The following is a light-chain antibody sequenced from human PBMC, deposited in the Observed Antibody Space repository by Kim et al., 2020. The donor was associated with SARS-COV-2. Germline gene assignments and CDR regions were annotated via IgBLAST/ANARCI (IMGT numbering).Light chain of an antibody. CDR3: QLSGRSGFT. Sequence: ETVLTQSPGTLSLSPGERGTLSCRASQSVSSNYIAWYQQKPGQAPTLLIYAASSRATGIPDRFSGSGSGTDFTLTISRLEPEDFAIYYCQLSGRSGFTFGPGTKVDIK. CDR1: QSVSSNY. J-gene: IGKJ3*01. CDR2: AAS. V-gene: IGKV3-20*01.